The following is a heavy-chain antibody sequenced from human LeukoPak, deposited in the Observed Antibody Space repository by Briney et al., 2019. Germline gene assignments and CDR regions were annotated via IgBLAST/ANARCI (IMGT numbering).Heavy chain of an antibody. J-gene: IGHJ4*02. D-gene: IGHD5-12*01. Sequence: GGSLRLSCAASGFTFSSYAMSWVRQAPGKGLEWVSAVSGSGGSTFYADSVKGRFTISRDNSKNTLYLQMNSLRAEDTAVYYCAKGRYSGYDWGDYWGQGTLVTVSS. V-gene: IGHV3-23*01. CDR1: GFTFSSYA. CDR2: VSGSGGST. CDR3: AKGRYSGYDWGDY.